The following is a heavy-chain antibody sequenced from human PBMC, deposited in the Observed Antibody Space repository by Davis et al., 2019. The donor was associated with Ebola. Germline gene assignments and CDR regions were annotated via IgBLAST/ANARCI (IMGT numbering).Heavy chain of an antibody. Sequence: PGGSLRLSCAASGFTFSSYAMHWVRQAPGKGLEWVAVISYDGSNKYYADSVRGRFTISRDNSKNTLYLQMNSLRAEDTAVYYCARDLVSLDGALTIFGSIGMDVWGQGTTVTVSS. CDR2: ISYDGSNK. J-gene: IGHJ6*02. CDR1: GFTFSSYA. CDR3: ARDLVSLDGALTIFGSIGMDV. D-gene: IGHD3-3*01. V-gene: IGHV3-30-3*01.